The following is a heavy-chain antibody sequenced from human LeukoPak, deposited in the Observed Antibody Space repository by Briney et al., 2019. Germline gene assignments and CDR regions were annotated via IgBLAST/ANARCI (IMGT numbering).Heavy chain of an antibody. J-gene: IGHJ4*02. CDR2: IRYDGSNK. V-gene: IGHV3-30*02. CDR1: GFTFDDYA. Sequence: GRSLRLSCAASGFTFDDYAMHWVRQAPGKGLEWVAFIRYDGSNKYYADSVKGRFTISRDNSKNTLYLQMNSLRAEDTAVYYCAKDSSSHPRGFDYWGQGTLVTVSS. CDR3: AKDSSSHPRGFDY. D-gene: IGHD6-13*01.